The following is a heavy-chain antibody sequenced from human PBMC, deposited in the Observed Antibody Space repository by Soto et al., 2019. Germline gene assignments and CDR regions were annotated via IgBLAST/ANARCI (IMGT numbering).Heavy chain of an antibody. V-gene: IGHV3-7*01. Sequence: GGSLRLSCAASGFTSSNYWMTWVRQAPGKGLEWVASINQNGGAMHYVDSVKGRFTVSRDNAKNSLYLQVNSLRAEDTAVFYCARVWNDGRFDYWGQGTLVTVSS. CDR3: ARVWNDGRFDY. CDR1: GFTSSNYW. J-gene: IGHJ4*02. CDR2: INQNGGAM. D-gene: IGHD1-1*01.